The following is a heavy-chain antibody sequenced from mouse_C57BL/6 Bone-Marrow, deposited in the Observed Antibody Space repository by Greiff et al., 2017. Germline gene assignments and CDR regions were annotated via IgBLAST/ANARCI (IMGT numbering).Heavy chain of an antibody. V-gene: IGHV1-59*01. CDR1: GYTFTSYW. D-gene: IGHD1-1*01. J-gene: IGHJ3*01. CDR3: ARSRYYGSSPAWFAY. CDR2: IDPSDSYT. Sequence: QVQLKQPGAELVRPGTSVKLSCKASGYTFTSYWMHWVKQRPGQGLEWIGVIDPSDSYTNYNQKFKGKATLTVDTSSSTAYMPLSSLTSEDSAVYYCARSRYYGSSPAWFAYWGQGTLVTVSA.